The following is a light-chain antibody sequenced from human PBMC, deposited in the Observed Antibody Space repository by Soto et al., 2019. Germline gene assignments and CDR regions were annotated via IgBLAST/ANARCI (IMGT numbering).Light chain of an antibody. J-gene: IGKJ2*01. CDR3: QQYGSPPMYT. V-gene: IGKV3-20*01. CDR2: AAS. CDR1: QIVTRRD. Sequence: EIVLTQSPGTLSLSPGERATLSCRASQIVTRRDLAWYQQKPGQAPRLLIYAASTRATGIPDRFSGSVSGTDLTLTISRLEPEDFAVYYCQQYGSPPMYTFGQGTKLEIK.